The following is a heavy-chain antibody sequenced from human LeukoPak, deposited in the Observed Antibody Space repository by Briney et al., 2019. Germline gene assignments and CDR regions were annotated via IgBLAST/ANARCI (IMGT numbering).Heavy chain of an antibody. D-gene: IGHD7-27*01. J-gene: IGHJ4*02. CDR2: SSSFI. Sequence: SSSFIHYADSLKGRFTISRDNAQNSLYLQMTSLRAEDTALYYCARGHPWGLAFDYWGQGTLVTVSS. CDR3: ARGHPWGLAFDY. V-gene: IGHV3-21*01.